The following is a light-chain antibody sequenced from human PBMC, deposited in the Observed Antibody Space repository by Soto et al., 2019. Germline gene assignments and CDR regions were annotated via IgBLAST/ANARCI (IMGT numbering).Light chain of an antibody. CDR3: VLYMGVGINWM. V-gene: IGLV8-61*01. Sequence: QTVVTQEPSMSVSPGGTVTLTCGLSSGSASTSHSPSWYQQIPGQPPRTLMYSTNTRSYGVPDRFSGSIAGNKAALTITGARADDECDYYCVLYMGVGINWMFGGGTKVTVL. CDR2: STN. CDR1: SGSASTSHS. J-gene: IGLJ3*02.